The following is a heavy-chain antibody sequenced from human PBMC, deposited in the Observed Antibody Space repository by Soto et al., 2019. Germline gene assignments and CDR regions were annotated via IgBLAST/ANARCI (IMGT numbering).Heavy chain of an antibody. J-gene: IGHJ5*02. Sequence: QVQLVQSGAEVKKPGASVKVSCKASGYTFTSYDINWVRLATGQGLEWMGWMNPNSGNTAYAPKFQGRVTMTRNTSISPAYMELSSRRSEDTAVYYGARLKQDYAVAWGQGTLVTVSS. V-gene: IGHV1-8*01. D-gene: IGHD3-16*01. CDR3: ARLKQDYAVA. CDR1: GYTFTSYD. CDR2: MNPNSGNT.